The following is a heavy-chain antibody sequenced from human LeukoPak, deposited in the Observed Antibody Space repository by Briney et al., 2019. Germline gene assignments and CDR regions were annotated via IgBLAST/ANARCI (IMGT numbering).Heavy chain of an antibody. Sequence: GGSLKLSCAASGFTFSGSAMHWVRQASGKGLEWLGRIRSKANTYATAYAASVKGRFTISGDDSNNTAYLQMNSLKTEDTAVYYCTRRDSSVYYFDYWGQGTLVTVSS. V-gene: IGHV3-73*01. D-gene: IGHD6-19*01. CDR1: GFTFSGSA. CDR2: IRSKANTYAT. J-gene: IGHJ4*02. CDR3: TRRDSSVYYFDY.